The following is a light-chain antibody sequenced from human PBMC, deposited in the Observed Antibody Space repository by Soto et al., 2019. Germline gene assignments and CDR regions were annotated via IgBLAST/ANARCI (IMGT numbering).Light chain of an antibody. CDR2: KAS. CDR3: QQYNTFST. Sequence: DIQMTQSPSTLSASVGDRVTITCRASQSVSIWVAWYQQKQGQAPDLLIYKASTLETGVTSKFTGSGSGTXXPXXXXSLQXDDFXXXXXQQYNTFSTFGQGTKV. CDR1: QSVSIW. V-gene: IGKV1-5*03. J-gene: IGKJ1*01.